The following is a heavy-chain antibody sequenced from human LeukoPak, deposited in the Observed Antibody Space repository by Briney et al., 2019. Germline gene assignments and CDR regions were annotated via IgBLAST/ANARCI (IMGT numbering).Heavy chain of an antibody. Sequence: SETLSLTCTVSGGSISSYYWSWIRQPAGTALEWIGRIYTSGTITYNPSLKSRVTMSVDTSKNQFSLKLSSVTAAETAVYYCARGLTPDAFDIWGQGTMVTVSS. CDR3: ARGLTPDAFDI. CDR2: IYTSGTI. J-gene: IGHJ3*02. V-gene: IGHV4-4*07. CDR1: GGSISSYY.